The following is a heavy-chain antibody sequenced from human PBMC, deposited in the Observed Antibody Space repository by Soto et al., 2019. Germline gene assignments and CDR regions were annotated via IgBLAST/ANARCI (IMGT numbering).Heavy chain of an antibody. CDR1: GGSISSYY. Sequence: SETLSLTCTVSGGSISSYYWSWIWQPPGKGLEWIGYIYYSGSTNYNPSLKSRVTISVDTSKNQFSLKLSSVTAADTAVYYCARDGVGATTSYYYGMDVWGQGTTVTVSS. J-gene: IGHJ6*02. CDR2: IYYSGST. D-gene: IGHD1-26*01. CDR3: ARDGVGATTSYYYGMDV. V-gene: IGHV4-59*01.